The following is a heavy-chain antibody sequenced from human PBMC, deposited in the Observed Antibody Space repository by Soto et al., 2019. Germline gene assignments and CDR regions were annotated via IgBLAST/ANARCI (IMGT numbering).Heavy chain of an antibody. Sequence: GGSLRLSCAASGFTFSSYDMHWVRQATGKGLEWVSAIGTAGDTYYPGSVKGRFTISRENAKNSLYLQMNSLRAGDTAVYYCARSRGPGTFDYWGQGTLVTVSS. V-gene: IGHV3-13*01. CDR2: IGTAGDT. CDR3: ARSRGPGTFDY. CDR1: GFTFSSYD. J-gene: IGHJ4*02.